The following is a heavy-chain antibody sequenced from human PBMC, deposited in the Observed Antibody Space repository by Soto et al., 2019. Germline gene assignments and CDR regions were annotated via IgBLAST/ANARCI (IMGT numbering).Heavy chain of an antibody. Sequence: PGGSLRLSCAASGFTFSTYWMSWVRQAPGKGLEWIGEINHSGSTNYNPSLKSRVTISVDTSKNQFPLKLSSVTAADTAVYYCARGRGSGSYWVGYYYYMDVWGKGTTVTVSS. V-gene: IGHV4-34*01. J-gene: IGHJ6*03. CDR3: ARGRGSGSYWVGYYYYMDV. CDR2: INHSGST. D-gene: IGHD3-10*01. CDR1: GFTFSTYW.